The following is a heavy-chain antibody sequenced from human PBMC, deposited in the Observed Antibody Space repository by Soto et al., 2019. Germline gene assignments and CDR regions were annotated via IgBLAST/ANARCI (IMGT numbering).Heavy chain of an antibody. Sequence: QVQLQESGPGLVKPSGTLSLTCAVSGGSISSSNWWSWVRQPPGKGLEWIGEIYHSGSTNYNPSLKSRVTISVDKSKNQFSLKLSSVTAADTAVYYCARDLLRLGELSLRPVFDYWGQGTLVTVSS. J-gene: IGHJ4*02. CDR3: ARDLLRLGELSLRPVFDY. CDR1: GGSISSSNW. CDR2: IYHSGST. V-gene: IGHV4-4*02. D-gene: IGHD3-16*02.